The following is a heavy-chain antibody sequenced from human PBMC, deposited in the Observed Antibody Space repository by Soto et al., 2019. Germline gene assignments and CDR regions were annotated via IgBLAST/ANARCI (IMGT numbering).Heavy chain of an antibody. Sequence: GGSLRLSCAASGFTFSSFDMHWVRQATGKGLEWVSGIGGAGDTYYPGSVKGRFTISRENAKNSLYLQMNSLRAGDTAVYYCVTGRPTHWYSWGQGTLVTVSS. D-gene: IGHD1-20*01. CDR1: GFTFSSFD. J-gene: IGHJ5*02. CDR3: VTGRPTHWYS. CDR2: IGGAGDT. V-gene: IGHV3-13*01.